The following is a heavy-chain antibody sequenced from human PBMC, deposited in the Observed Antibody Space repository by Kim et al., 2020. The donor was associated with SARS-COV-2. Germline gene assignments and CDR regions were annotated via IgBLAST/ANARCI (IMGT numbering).Heavy chain of an antibody. J-gene: IGHJ6*02. V-gene: IGHV4-39*07. CDR3: ARDLWYGDYVRRYYYGMDV. CDR2: IYYSGST. D-gene: IGHD4-17*01. CDR1: GGSISSSSYY. Sequence: SETLSLTCTVSGGSISSSSYYWGWIRQPPGKGLEWIGSIYYSGSTYYNPSLKSRVTISVDTSKNQFSLKLSSVTAADTAVYYCARDLWYGDYVRRYYYGMDVWGQGTTVTASS.